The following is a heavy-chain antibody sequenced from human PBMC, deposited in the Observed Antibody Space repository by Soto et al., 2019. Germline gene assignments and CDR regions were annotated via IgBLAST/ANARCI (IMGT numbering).Heavy chain of an antibody. CDR3: ARARGSEINWFDP. D-gene: IGHD3-10*01. J-gene: IGHJ5*02. Sequence: QVQLQESGPGLVKPSQTLSLTCTVSGGSISSGGYYWSWIRQHPGKGLEWIGYIYYSGSTYYNPSRKSLVNISVDTYKNHFSLKLNSVTTADTAVYYCARARGSEINWFDPWGQGTLVTVSS. CDR2: IYYSGST. CDR1: GGSISSGGYY. V-gene: IGHV4-31*01.